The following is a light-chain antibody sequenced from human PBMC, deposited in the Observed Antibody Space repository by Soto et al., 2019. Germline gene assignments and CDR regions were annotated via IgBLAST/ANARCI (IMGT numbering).Light chain of an antibody. CDR1: SSNIGSNT. CDR3: AAWDDSLNGWV. Sequence: QAVVTQPPSASGTPGQRVTISCSGSSSNIGSNTVNWYQQLPGTAPKLLIYSNNQRPSGVPDRFSGSKSGTSASLAISGLQSEDEADYYYAAWDDSLNGWVFGGGTKLTVL. CDR2: SNN. V-gene: IGLV1-44*01. J-gene: IGLJ3*02.